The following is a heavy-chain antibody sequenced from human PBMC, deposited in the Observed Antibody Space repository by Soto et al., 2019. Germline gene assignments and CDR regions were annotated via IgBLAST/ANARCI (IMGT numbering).Heavy chain of an antibody. CDR2: ISHDGINK. D-gene: IGHD6-19*01. J-gene: IGHJ5*02. CDR1: GFSFSSYA. Sequence: QVRLLESGGGVVQPGRSLRLSCTASGFSFSSYAMYWFRQPPGKGLEGVAVISHDGINKHYADSVKGRVTVSRDNSNHSLDLQLNSLRGEDTAMYYCARDMYSSDYFVKWFEPWGQGTLVTVSS. V-gene: IGHV3-30-3*01. CDR3: ARDMYSSDYFVKWFEP.